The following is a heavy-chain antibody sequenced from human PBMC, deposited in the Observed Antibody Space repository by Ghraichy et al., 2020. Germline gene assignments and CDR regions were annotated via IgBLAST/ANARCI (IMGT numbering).Heavy chain of an antibody. D-gene: IGHD4-11*01. CDR1: GFTFSSYA. J-gene: IGHJ6*02. CDR3: AKDGSNYVSYGMDV. CDR2: ISGSGGST. V-gene: IGHV3-23*01. Sequence: GGSLRLSCAASGFTFSSYAMSWVRQAPGKGLEWVSAISGSGGSTYYADSVKGRFTISRDNSKNTLYLQMNSLRAEDTAVYYCAKDGSNYVSYGMDVWGQGTTVTVSS.